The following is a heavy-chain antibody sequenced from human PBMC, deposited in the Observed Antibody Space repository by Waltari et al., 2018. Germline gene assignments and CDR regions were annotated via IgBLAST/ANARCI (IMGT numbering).Heavy chain of an antibody. Sequence: QVQLQESGPGLVKPSQTLSLTCTVSGASISSDNHYWSWIRQHPGKGLEWIGYMFYSGKTHYNPSLANLVTMSVDTSKNQFSLRLSSVTAADTATYYCARARCGSGGSCQYMTAHYYFMDVWGKGTTVTVSS. V-gene: IGHV4-31*01. D-gene: IGHD2-15*01. J-gene: IGHJ6*03. CDR2: MFYSGKT. CDR1: GASISSDNHY. CDR3: ARARCGSGGSCQYMTAHYYFMDV.